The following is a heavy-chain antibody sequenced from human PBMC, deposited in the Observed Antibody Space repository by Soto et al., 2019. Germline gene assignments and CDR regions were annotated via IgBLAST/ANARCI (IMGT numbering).Heavy chain of an antibody. CDR2: IYWDDDK. J-gene: IGHJ5*01. Sequence: SGPTLVNPTQTLTLTCTFSGFSLTTSGVGVGWIRQPPGKALEWLALIYWDDDKRYSPSLKSRLTITKDTSKNQVVLTMTNMDPAGTATYFCAHFPGYTYGFVSWGQGTLVTVS. D-gene: IGHD5-18*01. CDR1: GFSLTTSGVG. CDR3: AHFPGYTYGFVS. V-gene: IGHV2-5*02.